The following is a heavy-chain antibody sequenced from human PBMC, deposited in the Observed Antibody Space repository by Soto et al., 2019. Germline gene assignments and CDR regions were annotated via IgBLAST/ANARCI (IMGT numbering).Heavy chain of an antibody. V-gene: IGHV5-10-1*01. CDR1: GNTFASTW. J-gene: IGHJ6*02. D-gene: IGHD3-3*01. CDR3: ARHVGYDFWSGYRHNYYYGMDV. Sequence: PGESLKISCEGSGNTFASTWIGWVRQMPGKGLEWMGRIDPSDSYTNYSPSFQGHVTISADKSISTAYLQWSSLKASDTAMYYCARHVGYDFWSGYRHNYYYGMDVWGQGTTVTVSS. CDR2: IDPSDSYT.